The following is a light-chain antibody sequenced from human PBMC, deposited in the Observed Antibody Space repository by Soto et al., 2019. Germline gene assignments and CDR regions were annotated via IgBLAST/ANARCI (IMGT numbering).Light chain of an antibody. V-gene: IGKV1-5*03. J-gene: IGKJ1*01. Sequence: DIQMTQSPSTLSASVGDRVTITCRASQSITGWLAWFQQKPGKAPKLLIYKASTLKSGVPSRFSGSGSGTEFTLTISSLQPDDFATYYCQHCNSYSEAFGQGTKVDIK. CDR2: KAS. CDR3: QHCNSYSEA. CDR1: QSITGW.